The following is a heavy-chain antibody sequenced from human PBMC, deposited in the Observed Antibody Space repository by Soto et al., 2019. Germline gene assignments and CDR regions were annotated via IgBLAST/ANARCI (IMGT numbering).Heavy chain of an antibody. CDR2: IKSRTENETT. J-gene: IGHJ4*02. CDR1: GFTFSNVW. CDR3: VTVFTHANSWFDY. D-gene: IGHD2-2*01. Sequence: PGGSLRLSCAASGFTFSNVWFSWVRQGPAKGLEWLGRIKSRTENETTDYASPARGRFIISRDDSKNMLYLQLTSLKSADTGVSYCVTVFTHANSWFDYWGQGTLLTVSS. V-gene: IGHV3-15*01.